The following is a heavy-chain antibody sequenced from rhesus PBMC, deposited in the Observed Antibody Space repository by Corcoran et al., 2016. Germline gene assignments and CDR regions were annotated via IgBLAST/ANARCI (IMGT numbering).Heavy chain of an antibody. Sequence: QVQLQESGPGLVKPSETLSVTCAVSGGSISSSYWSWIRQAPGKGLEWIGYNYGSGSSTNYNPSLKSRVTLSVDTAKNQFSLKLSSVTAADTAVYYCASGPEGYNRFDVWGQGALVTVFS. J-gene: IGHJ5-1*01. CDR1: GGSISSSY. D-gene: IGHD3-34*01. V-gene: IGHV4-169*02. CDR2: NYGSGSST. CDR3: ASGPEGYNRFDV.